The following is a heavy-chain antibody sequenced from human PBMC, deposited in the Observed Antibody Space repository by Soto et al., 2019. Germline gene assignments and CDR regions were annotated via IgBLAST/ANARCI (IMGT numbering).Heavy chain of an antibody. CDR1: GYTFTSYD. J-gene: IGHJ6*03. CDR2: MNPNSGNT. Sequence: ASVKVSCKASGYTFTSYDINWVRQATGQGLEWIGWMNPNSGNTGYAQKFQGRVTMTRNTSISTAYMELSSLRSEDTAVYYCSRGGLGYCSGGSCYYYYYYMDVWGKGTTVTVSS. CDR3: SRGGLGYCSGGSCYYYYYYMDV. V-gene: IGHV1-8*01. D-gene: IGHD2-15*01.